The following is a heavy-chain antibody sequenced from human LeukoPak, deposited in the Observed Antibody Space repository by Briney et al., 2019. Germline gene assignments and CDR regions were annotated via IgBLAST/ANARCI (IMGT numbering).Heavy chain of an antibody. CDR2: MNPNSGNT. CDR3: ARGHPHYYDSSGYAN. V-gene: IGHV1-8*02. D-gene: IGHD3-22*01. Sequence: ASVKVSCKASGGTFSSYAINWVRQATGQGLEWMGWMNPNSGNTGYAQKFQGRVTMTRNTSISTAYMELSSLRSEDTAVYYCARGHPHYYDSSGYANWGQGTLVTVSS. CDR1: GGTFSSYA. J-gene: IGHJ4*02.